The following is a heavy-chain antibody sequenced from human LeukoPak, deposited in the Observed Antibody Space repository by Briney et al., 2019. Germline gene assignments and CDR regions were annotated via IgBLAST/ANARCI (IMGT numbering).Heavy chain of an antibody. D-gene: IGHD5-24*01. Sequence: ASVKVSCKASGFTFTNYNMHWVRQAPGQGLEWMGIINPSGGSTDYAQNFQARVTMTRDTSTSTVYMELSSLRSEDTAVYYCARVRDGYNDAYDIWGQGTMVTVPS. V-gene: IGHV1-46*01. CDR3: ARVRDGYNDAYDI. CDR2: INPSGGST. J-gene: IGHJ3*02. CDR1: GFTFTNYN.